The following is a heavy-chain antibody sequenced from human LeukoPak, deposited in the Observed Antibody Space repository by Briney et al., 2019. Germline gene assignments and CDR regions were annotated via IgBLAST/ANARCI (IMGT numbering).Heavy chain of an antibody. CDR2: INPSGDST. J-gene: IGHJ4*02. D-gene: IGHD3-10*01. V-gene: IGHV1-46*01. Sequence: ASVKVSCKASGYTFSGFYMHWVRQAPGQGLEWMGIINPSGDSTTYAQKLQGRVTLTTDTSTSTAYMELRSLRSDDTAVYYCARDGSGVWFDYWGQGTLVTVSS. CDR3: ARDGSGVWFDY. CDR1: GYTFSGFY.